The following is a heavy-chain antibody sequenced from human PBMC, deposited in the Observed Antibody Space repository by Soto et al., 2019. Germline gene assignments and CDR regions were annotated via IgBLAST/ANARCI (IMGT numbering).Heavy chain of an antibody. J-gene: IGHJ6*03. V-gene: IGHV3-66*01. CDR2: IYSGGST. Sequence: GGSLRLSCAASGFTVSSNYMSWVRQAPGKGLEWVSVIYSGGSTYYADSVKGRFTISRDNSKNTLYLQMNSLRAEDTAVYYCARTIVPAAMLSYYYYYMDVWGKGTTVTVSS. CDR3: ARTIVPAAMLSYYYYYMDV. CDR1: GFTVSSNY. D-gene: IGHD2-2*01.